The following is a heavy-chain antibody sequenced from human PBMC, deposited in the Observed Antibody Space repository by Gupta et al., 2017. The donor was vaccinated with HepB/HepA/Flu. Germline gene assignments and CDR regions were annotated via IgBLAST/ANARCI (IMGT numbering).Heavy chain of an antibody. CDR1: GFTFSRYA. CDR3: SKGTGTSYYGMDV. J-gene: IGHJ6*02. Sequence: EVQLLESGGGLVQPGGSLRLSCAASGFTFSRYAMGWVRQAPGKGLGWVSTISGSGDSTHYADSVKGRFTISRDTSKNTLYLQMNSLRGDDTALYYCSKGTGTSYYGMDVWGQGTTVTVSS. D-gene: IGHD1-14*01. CDR2: ISGSGDST. V-gene: IGHV3-23*01.